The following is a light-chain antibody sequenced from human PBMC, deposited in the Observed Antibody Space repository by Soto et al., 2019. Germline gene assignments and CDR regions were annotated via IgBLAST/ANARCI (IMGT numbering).Light chain of an antibody. V-gene: IGKV1-5*01. CDR1: QTISSW. Sequence: DIQMTQSPSTLSASVGDRVTITGRASQTISSWLAWYQQKPGKAPKLLVCDASILESGVPSRFSGSGSGTDFTLSLSSLQPDDFGTYYCQQYNDYSYTFGQGTKLEIK. CDR2: DAS. CDR3: QQYNDYSYT. J-gene: IGKJ2*01.